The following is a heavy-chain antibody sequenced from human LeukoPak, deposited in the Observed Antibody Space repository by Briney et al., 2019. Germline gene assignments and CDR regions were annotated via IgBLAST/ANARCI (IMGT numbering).Heavy chain of an antibody. D-gene: IGHD3-3*01. CDR1: GFTFSSYA. CDR3: AKDRRFLALGDAFDI. Sequence: GGSLRLSCAASGFTFSSYAMSWVRPAPGEGLEWVSAISGSGGSTYYADSVKGRFTISRDNSKNTLYLQMNRLRAEDTAVYYCAKDRRFLALGDAFDIWGQGTMVTVSS. J-gene: IGHJ3*02. CDR2: ISGSGGST. V-gene: IGHV3-23*01.